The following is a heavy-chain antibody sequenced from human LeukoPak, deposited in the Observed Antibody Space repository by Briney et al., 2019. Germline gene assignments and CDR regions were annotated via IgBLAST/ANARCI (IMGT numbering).Heavy chain of an antibody. CDR1: GGSISSYY. V-gene: IGHV4-59*01. Sequence: SETLSLTCTVSGGSISSYYWSCLRQPPGKGRDWIGYIYYSGSTNYNPSLKSRVTISVDTSKNQFSLKLSSVTAADTAVYYCARWRGRAARHFDYWGQGTLVTVSS. J-gene: IGHJ4*02. CDR2: IYYSGST. CDR3: ARWRGRAARHFDY. D-gene: IGHD6-6*01.